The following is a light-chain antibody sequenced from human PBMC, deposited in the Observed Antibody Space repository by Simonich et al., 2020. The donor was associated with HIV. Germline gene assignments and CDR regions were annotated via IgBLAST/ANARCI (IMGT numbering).Light chain of an antibody. V-gene: IGKV3-11*01. Sequence: EVVLTQSPATLSLSPGERATLSCRASQSVSRYLALYQQKPGQAPRLLIYDASNVSTGSPARCSGSGSGTDFTLTISSLEPEDFAVYYCQQRSNWPLTFGGGTKVEIK. CDR2: DAS. CDR3: QQRSNWPLT. J-gene: IGKJ4*01. CDR1: QSVSRY.